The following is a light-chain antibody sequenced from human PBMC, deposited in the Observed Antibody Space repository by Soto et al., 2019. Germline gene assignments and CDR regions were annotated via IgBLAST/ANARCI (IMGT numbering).Light chain of an antibody. J-gene: IGKJ5*01. CDR1: QSVNSY. CDR3: QQRSNWPAT. CDR2: DAS. V-gene: IGKV3-11*01. Sequence: EIVLTQSPATLYLSPGERATLSCRASQSVNSYLAWYQQKPGQTPRLLIYDASNRVTGIPARFSGSGSGTDFTLIISSLEPEDFAVYFCQQRSNWPATFGQGTRLEIK.